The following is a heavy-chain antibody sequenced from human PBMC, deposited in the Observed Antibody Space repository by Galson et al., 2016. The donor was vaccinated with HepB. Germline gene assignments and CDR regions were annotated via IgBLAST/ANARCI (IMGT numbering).Heavy chain of an antibody. J-gene: IGHJ6*02. CDR2: ISAYNGDT. Sequence: SVKVSCKASGYTFRTYGISWVRQAPGQGLEWMGWISAYNGDTNYAQNLQGRVTVTTDTFTSTAYMELRSLTSDDTAAYYCARDSGSYSYYYDFGLDVWGQGTTVTVSS. D-gene: IGHD1-26*01. CDR1: GYTFRTYG. CDR3: ARDSGSYSYYYDFGLDV. V-gene: IGHV1-18*01.